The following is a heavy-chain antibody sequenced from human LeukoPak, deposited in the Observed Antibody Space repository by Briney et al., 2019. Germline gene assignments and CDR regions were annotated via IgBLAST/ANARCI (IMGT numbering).Heavy chain of an antibody. CDR2: IYSGAST. CDR3: ARLGDHYHWNLDL. J-gene: IGHJ2*01. Sequence: GGSLRLSCAASGFTIATKYMNWVRQAPGKGLEWISIIYSGASTYYADSVRGRFAISRATSKNPVSLQMHSLRPEATAVYFCARLGDHYHWNLDLWGRGTLVTVSS. D-gene: IGHD3-10*01. CDR1: GFTIATKY. V-gene: IGHV3-53*01.